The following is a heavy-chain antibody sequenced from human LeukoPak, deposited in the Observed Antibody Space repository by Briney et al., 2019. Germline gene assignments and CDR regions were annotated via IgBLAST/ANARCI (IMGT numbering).Heavy chain of an antibody. CDR3: VMGRGWQPDY. Sequence: SSETLSLACSVSGGSLGGHFYNWVRQPPEKGLEWIGLTHASRSTIYNPSLKSRVSISVDTSKNQFSLTLTSVTAADTAVYFCVMGRGWQPDYWGQGILVTASS. J-gene: IGHJ4*02. D-gene: IGHD5-24*01. V-gene: IGHV4-59*11. CDR2: THASRST. CDR1: GGSLGGHF.